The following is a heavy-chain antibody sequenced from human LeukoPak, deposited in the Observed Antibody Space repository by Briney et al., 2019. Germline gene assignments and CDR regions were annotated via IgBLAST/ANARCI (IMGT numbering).Heavy chain of an antibody. CDR3: ALVYYDILTGNYYYYYGMVV. V-gene: IGHV1-2*02. Sequence: ASVKVSCKASGYSVTGYYIHWVRQAPGQGLEWMAWINPNNGGTNYAQNFQGRVTMTRDTSISTAYMELSRLSSDDTAVYYCALVYYDILTGNYYYYYGMVVWGQGTTLTVSS. J-gene: IGHJ6*02. CDR2: INPNNGGT. D-gene: IGHD3-9*01. CDR1: GYSVTGYY.